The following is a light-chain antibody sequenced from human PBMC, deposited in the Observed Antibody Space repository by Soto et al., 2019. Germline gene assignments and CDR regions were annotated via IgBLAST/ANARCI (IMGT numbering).Light chain of an antibody. J-gene: IGKJ5*01. CDR3: QQLNSHPIT. CDR2: AAS. Sequence: DIQLTQSPSFLSASVGDRVTITCRASQGISSYLAWYQQKPGKAPKLLIYAASTLQSGVPSRFSGSGSGTEFTLTISRLQPEDFATYYCQQLNSHPITSGQGTRLEIK. CDR1: QGISSY. V-gene: IGKV1-9*01.